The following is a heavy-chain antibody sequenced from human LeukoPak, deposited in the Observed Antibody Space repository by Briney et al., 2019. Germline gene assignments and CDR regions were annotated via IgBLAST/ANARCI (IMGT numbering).Heavy chain of an antibody. Sequence: GGSLRLSCSASGFTFSAYAMYWVRQAPGKGLEWISVIYPSGTTQYANSVKGRFTISRDISKNTLYLQMNSLRDEDTAVYFCARRILLSGLDIWGQGTMVTVSS. CDR1: GFTFSAYA. CDR2: IYPSGTT. V-gene: IGHV3-66*01. J-gene: IGHJ3*02. CDR3: ARRILLSGLDI. D-gene: IGHD2-15*01.